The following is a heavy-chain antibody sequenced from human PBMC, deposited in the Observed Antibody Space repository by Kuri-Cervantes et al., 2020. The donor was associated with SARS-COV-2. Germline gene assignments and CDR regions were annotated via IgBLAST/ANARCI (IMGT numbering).Heavy chain of an antibody. CDR2: IHYSGTT. J-gene: IGHJ3*02. V-gene: IGHV4-59*01. CDR1: GGSISSYY. D-gene: IGHD2-2*01. Sequence: SETLSLTCTVSGGSISSYYWSWIRQPPGKGLEWMGYIHYSGTTTYSPSLKSRLTISVDTPKNQFSLKVTSVTAADTAVYYCARFRSYCSRTSCYLANAFDIWGQGTMVTVSS. CDR3: ARFRSYCSRTSCYLANAFDI.